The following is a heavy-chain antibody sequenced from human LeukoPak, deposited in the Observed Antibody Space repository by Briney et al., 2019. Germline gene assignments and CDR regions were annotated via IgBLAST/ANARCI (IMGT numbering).Heavy chain of an antibody. D-gene: IGHD6-13*01. V-gene: IGHV4-34*01. Sequence: SETLSLTCAVYGGSFSGYYWSWIRQPPGKGLEWIGEINHSGSTNYNPSLKSRVTISVDTSKNQFSLKLSSVTAADTAVYYCARQPSIAEAGTMVDYWGQGTLVTVSS. J-gene: IGHJ4*02. CDR1: GGSFSGYY. CDR2: INHSGST. CDR3: ARQPSIAEAGTMVDY.